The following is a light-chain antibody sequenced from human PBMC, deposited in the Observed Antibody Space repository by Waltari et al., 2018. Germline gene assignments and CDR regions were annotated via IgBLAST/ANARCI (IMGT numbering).Light chain of an antibody. V-gene: IGLV2-14*01. Sequence: QSALTQPASVSGSPGQSITISCTGTSSDVGAYNFVSWYQQHPGKAPHPIIYEVSDRPPGFSNRFSGSKSDNTASLTISGLQAEDEADYYCSSYTTSTAPGVFGAGTKVTVL. CDR1: SSDVGAYNF. CDR3: SSYTTSTAPGV. J-gene: IGLJ1*01. CDR2: EVS.